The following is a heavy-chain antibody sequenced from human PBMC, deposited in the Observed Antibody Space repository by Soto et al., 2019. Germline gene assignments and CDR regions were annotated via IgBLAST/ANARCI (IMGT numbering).Heavy chain of an antibody. CDR2: INPNSGGT. J-gene: IGHJ4*02. CDR1: GSTVTGYY. V-gene: IGHV1-2*02. Sequence: ASGAVDCTGSGSTVTGYYMHWVRQAPGQGLEWMGWINPNSGGTNYAQKFQGRVTITADKSTSTAYMELSSLRSEDTAVYYCAKRPTDFWSGYWPSDYWGQGTLVTVSS. CDR3: AKRPTDFWSGYWPSDY. D-gene: IGHD3-3*01.